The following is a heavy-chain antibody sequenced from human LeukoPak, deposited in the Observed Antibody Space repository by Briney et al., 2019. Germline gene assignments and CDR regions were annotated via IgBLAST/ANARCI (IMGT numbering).Heavy chain of an antibody. D-gene: IGHD3-10*01. Sequence: GGSLRLPCAASGFTFSSYAMSWVRQAPGKGLEWVSAISGSGGSTYYADSVKGRFTISRDNSKSTLYLQMNSLRAEDTAVYYCANEGGMVRGVIITSHWGQGTLVTVSS. CDR1: GFTFSSYA. CDR2: ISGSGGST. J-gene: IGHJ4*02. V-gene: IGHV3-23*01. CDR3: ANEGGMVRGVIITSH.